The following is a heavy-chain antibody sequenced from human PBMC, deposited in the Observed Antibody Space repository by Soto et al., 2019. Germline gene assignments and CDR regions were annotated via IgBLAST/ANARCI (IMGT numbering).Heavy chain of an antibody. CDR1: GDSVSSNSAA. D-gene: IGHD6-19*01. Sequence: SQTLSLTCAISGDSVSSNSAAWNWIRQSPSRGLEWLGRTYYRSKWYNDYAVSVKSRITINPDTSKNQFSLQLNSVTPEDTAVYYCARDVASSGWYDYYYGMDVWGQGTTVNVSS. CDR3: ARDVASSGWYDYYYGMDV. CDR2: TYYRSKWYN. J-gene: IGHJ6*02. V-gene: IGHV6-1*01.